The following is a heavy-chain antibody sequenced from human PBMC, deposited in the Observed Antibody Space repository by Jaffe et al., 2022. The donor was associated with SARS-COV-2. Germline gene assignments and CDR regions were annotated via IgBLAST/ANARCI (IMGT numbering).Heavy chain of an antibody. Sequence: QITLKESGPTLVKPTQTLTLTCTFSGFSLSTSGVGVGWIRQPPGKALEWLALIYWDDDKRYSPSLKSRLTITKDTSKNQVVLTMTNMDPVDTATYYCAHRRKFYYYDSSGYYDAFDIWGQGTMVTVSS. J-gene: IGHJ3*02. CDR2: IYWDDDK. CDR3: AHRRKFYYYDSSGYYDAFDI. D-gene: IGHD3-22*01. V-gene: IGHV2-5*02. CDR1: GFSLSTSGVG.